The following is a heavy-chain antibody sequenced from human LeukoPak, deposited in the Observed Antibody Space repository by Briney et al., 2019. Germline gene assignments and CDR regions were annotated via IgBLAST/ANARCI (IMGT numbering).Heavy chain of an antibody. CDR2: IKSDGSST. V-gene: IGHV3-74*01. CDR3: ARVGAKVGTWDY. D-gene: IGHD1-26*01. Sequence: GGSLRLSCVASGFTFSSYWMHWVRQAPGKGLVWVSRIKSDGSSTNYADSVKGRFTISRDNAKNTLYLQMNSLRAEDTAVYYCARVGAKVGTWDYWGQGTLVTVSS. CDR1: GFTFSSYW. J-gene: IGHJ4*02.